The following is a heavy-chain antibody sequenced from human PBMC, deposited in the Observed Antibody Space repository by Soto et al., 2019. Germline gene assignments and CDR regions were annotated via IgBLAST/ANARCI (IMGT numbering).Heavy chain of an antibody. CDR1: GFTVSSNY. CDR3: AREYYGSGSFVRPGVGLDY. CDR2: IYSGGST. V-gene: IGHV3-66*01. Sequence: PGGSLRLSCAASGFTVSSNYMSWVRQAPGKGLEWVSVIYSGGSTYYADSVKGRFTISRDNSKNTLYLQMNSLRAEDTAVYYCAREYYGSGSFVRPGVGLDYWGQGTLVTVSS. D-gene: IGHD3-10*01. J-gene: IGHJ4*02.